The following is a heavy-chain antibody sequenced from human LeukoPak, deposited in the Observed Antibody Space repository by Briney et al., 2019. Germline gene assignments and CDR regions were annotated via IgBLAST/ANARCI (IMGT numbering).Heavy chain of an antibody. Sequence: ASVKVSCKASGGTFSSYAISWVRQAPGQGLEWMGRIIPILGIANYAPKFQGRVTITADKSTSTAYMELSSLRSEDTAVYYCAGLDYYDSSGYPFNYWGQGTLVTVSS. CDR1: GGTFSSYA. CDR3: AGLDYYDSSGYPFNY. J-gene: IGHJ4*02. V-gene: IGHV1-69*04. CDR2: IIPILGIA. D-gene: IGHD3-22*01.